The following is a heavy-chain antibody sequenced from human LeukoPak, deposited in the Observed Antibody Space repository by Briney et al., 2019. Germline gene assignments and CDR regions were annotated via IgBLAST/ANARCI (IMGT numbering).Heavy chain of an antibody. CDR3: ARATSRRSFDY. D-gene: IGHD1-26*01. V-gene: IGHV3-53*01. CDR1: GFTVSSNY. Sequence: GRSLRLSCAASGFTVSSNYMSWVRQAPGKGLEWVSVIYSGGSTYYADSVKGRFTISRDNSKNTLYLQMNSLRAEDTAVYYCARATSRRSFDYWGQGTLVTVSS. CDR2: IYSGGST. J-gene: IGHJ4*02.